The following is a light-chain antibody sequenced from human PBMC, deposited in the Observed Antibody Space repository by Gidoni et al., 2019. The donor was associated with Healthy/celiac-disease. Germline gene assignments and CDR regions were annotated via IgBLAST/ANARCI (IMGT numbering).Light chain of an antibody. V-gene: IGLV3-9*01. Sequence: SYELTQPLSVSVALGQTARITCGGHHIGSKQVHWYQQKPGQAPVLVIYRDSNRPSGIPERFSGSNSGNTATLTISRAQAGDEADYYCQVWDSSTAVFGTGTKVTVL. CDR1: HIGSKQ. J-gene: IGLJ1*01. CDR2: RDS. CDR3: QVWDSSTAV.